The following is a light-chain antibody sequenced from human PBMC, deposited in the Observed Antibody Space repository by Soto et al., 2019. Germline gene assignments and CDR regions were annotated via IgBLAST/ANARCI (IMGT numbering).Light chain of an antibody. Sequence: EIVLTQSPGTLSLSPGERATLSCRASQSVSSSYLAWYQQKPGQAPRLLIYGASSRATGIPDRFSGSGSGTEFTLTISSLQSEDFAVYYCQQYNNWPAITFGQGTRLEIK. CDR1: QSVSSSY. CDR3: QQYNNWPAIT. CDR2: GAS. V-gene: IGKV3-20*01. J-gene: IGKJ5*01.